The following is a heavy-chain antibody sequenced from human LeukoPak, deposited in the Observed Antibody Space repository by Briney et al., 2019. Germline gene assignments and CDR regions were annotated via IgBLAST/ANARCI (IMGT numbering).Heavy chain of an antibody. Sequence: GGSLRLSCAASGFAFSGHEMNWVRQAPGKGLEWVSYIGISGSTILYADSVRGRFTISRDNAKNSLYLQMNSLRAEDTAVYYCARGGSSGYDYNAFDMWGQGTVVTVSS. CDR1: GFAFSGHE. J-gene: IGHJ3*02. CDR2: IGISGSTI. D-gene: IGHD3-22*01. V-gene: IGHV3-48*03. CDR3: ARGGSSGYDYNAFDM.